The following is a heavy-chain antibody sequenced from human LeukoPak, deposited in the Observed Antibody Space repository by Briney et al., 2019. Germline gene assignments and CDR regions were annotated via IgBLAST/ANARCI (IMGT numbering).Heavy chain of an antibody. Sequence: ASVKVSCKASGYTFTGYYMHWVRQAPGQGLEWMGWINPNSGGTNYAQKFQGRVTMTRDTSISTAYMELSRLRSDDTAVYYCARVYARYCSGGSCYSWLDYWGQGTLVTVSS. CDR3: ARVYARYCSGGSCYSWLDY. CDR1: GYTFTGYY. CDR2: INPNSGGT. J-gene: IGHJ4*02. D-gene: IGHD2-15*01. V-gene: IGHV1-2*02.